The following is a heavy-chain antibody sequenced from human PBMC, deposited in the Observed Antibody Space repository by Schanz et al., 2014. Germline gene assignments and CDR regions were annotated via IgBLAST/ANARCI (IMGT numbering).Heavy chain of an antibody. D-gene: IGHD6-25*01. Sequence: QVQLQESGPGLVKPSQTLSLTCTVSGGSIRSGTYYWSWLRQPAGKGLEWIGRLYTSGSTNYNPSRKTRITISRDTSKNQFSRKLSSVAAADTAVYYCAREPLSGYNWFDPWGQGSLVTVSS. V-gene: IGHV4-61*02. CDR1: GGSIRSGTYY. CDR2: LYTSGST. CDR3: AREPLSGYNWFDP. J-gene: IGHJ5*02.